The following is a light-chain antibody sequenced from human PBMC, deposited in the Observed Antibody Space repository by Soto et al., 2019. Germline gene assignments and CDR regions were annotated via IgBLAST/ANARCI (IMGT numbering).Light chain of an antibody. CDR3: QQSYRTLFT. CDR1: QTMIRY. V-gene: IGKV1-39*01. Sequence: DIQMTQSPSSLSASVGDRVTITCRASQTMIRYLNWYQQKPGRAPNLLIYAASSLQSGVPSRFSGSGAGTDFTLTISSLQPEDFATYYCQQSYRTLFTFGPGTKVDIK. CDR2: AAS. J-gene: IGKJ3*01.